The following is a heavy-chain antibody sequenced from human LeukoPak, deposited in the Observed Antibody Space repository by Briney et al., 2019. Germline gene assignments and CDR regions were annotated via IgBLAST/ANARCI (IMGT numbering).Heavy chain of an antibody. V-gene: IGHV1-24*01. CDR3: ATKVDDHDFWSGYYGMDV. Sequence: ASVKVSCKVSGNTLTELSIHWVRQTPEKGLEWVGGFNPEDGETISAQELQGRVTMTEDTSTDTAYMDLSSLKSEDTAVYYCATKVDDHDFWSGYYGMDVWGQGTTVTVSS. J-gene: IGHJ6*02. D-gene: IGHD3-3*01. CDR1: GNTLTELS. CDR2: FNPEDGET.